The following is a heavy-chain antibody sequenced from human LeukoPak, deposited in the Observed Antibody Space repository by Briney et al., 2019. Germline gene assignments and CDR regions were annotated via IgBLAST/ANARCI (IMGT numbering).Heavy chain of an antibody. J-gene: IGHJ1*01. Sequence: ASVKVSCKASGGTFSSYAISWVRQAPGQGLEWMGWISAYNGYTKAAQKFQDRFIMTTDTSTNTAYMELRSLTSDDTAVYFCARRSPTTETTDPFQHWGQGTLVSVS. CDR1: GGTFSSYA. CDR3: ARRSPTTETTDPFQH. CDR2: ISAYNGYT. D-gene: IGHD4-11*01. V-gene: IGHV1-18*01.